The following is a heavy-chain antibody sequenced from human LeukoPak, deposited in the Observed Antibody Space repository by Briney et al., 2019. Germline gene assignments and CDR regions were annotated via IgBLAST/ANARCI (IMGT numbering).Heavy chain of an antibody. CDR1: EFTFSNYG. D-gene: IGHD3-16*01. CDR3: VKDSSWMGEYYFDY. V-gene: IGHV3-30*02. Sequence: GGSLRLSCAASEFTFSNYGMHWVRKAPGKGLEWVAFIRYDESNEYYADSVKGRFTISRDNSKNTLYLQMNSLRADDTAVYYCVKDSSWMGEYYFDYWGQGTLVTVSS. CDR2: IRYDESNE. J-gene: IGHJ4*02.